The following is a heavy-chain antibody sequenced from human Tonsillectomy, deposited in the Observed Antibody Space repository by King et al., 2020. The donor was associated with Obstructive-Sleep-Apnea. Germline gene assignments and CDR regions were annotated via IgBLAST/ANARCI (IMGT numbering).Heavy chain of an antibody. V-gene: IGHV3-74*01. CDR1: GFTFSSYW. Sequence: VQLVESGGGLVQPGGSLRLSCAASGFTFSSYWMHWVRQAPGKGLVWVSRINSDGSSTSYADSVKGRFTISRDNAKNTLYLQMNSLRAEVTAVYYCARDHLPYYYGSGSYSYFDYWGQGTLVTVSS. J-gene: IGHJ4*02. CDR3: ARDHLPYYYGSGSYSYFDY. D-gene: IGHD3-10*01. CDR2: INSDGSST.